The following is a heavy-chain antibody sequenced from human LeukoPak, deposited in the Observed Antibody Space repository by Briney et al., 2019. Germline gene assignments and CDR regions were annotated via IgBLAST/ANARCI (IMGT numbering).Heavy chain of an antibody. CDR3: ARDLGSSSWTYYYGMDV. Sequence: ASVKVSCKASGGTFSSYAISWVRQAPGQGLEWMGGIIPIFGTANYAQKFQGRVTWTRDTSTSTVYMELSSLRSEDTAVYYCARDLGSSSWTYYYGMDVWGQGTTVTVSS. CDR1: GGTFSSYA. V-gene: IGHV1-69*05. D-gene: IGHD6-13*01. CDR2: IIPIFGTA. J-gene: IGHJ6*02.